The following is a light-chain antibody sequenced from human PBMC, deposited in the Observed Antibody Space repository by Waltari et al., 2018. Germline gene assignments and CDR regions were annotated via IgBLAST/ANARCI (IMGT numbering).Light chain of an antibody. CDR3: QQYTSSSRT. Sequence: DIQMTQSPSTLSASLGDRVTITCRASQSISSWLAWYQQKPGKAPKLLIYKASSLESGVPLRFSGSGSGTEFTLNISSLQPDDFATYYCQQYTSSSRTFGQGTKVEIK. V-gene: IGKV1-5*03. CDR1: QSISSW. CDR2: KAS. J-gene: IGKJ1*01.